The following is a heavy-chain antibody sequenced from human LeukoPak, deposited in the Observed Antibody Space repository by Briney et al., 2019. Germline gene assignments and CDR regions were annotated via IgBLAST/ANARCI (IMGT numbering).Heavy chain of an antibody. D-gene: IGHD3-10*01. CDR3: ARVVWFWETIDY. V-gene: IGHV3-21*01. Sequence: GGSLRLSCAASGFTFSSYSMNWVRQAPGKGLEWVSSISSSSSYIYYADSVKGRFTISRDNAKNSLYLQMNSLRAEDTAVYYCARVVWFWETIDYWGQRTLVTVSS. J-gene: IGHJ4*02. CDR2: ISSSSSYI. CDR1: GFTFSSYS.